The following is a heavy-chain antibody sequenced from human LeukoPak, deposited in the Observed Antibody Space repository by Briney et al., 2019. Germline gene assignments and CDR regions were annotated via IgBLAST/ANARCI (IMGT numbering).Heavy chain of an antibody. J-gene: IGHJ4*02. CDR3: ARERYYGSGSQLFDY. Sequence: PSQTLSLTCTVSGGSISSGGYYWSWIRQHPGKGLEWIGCIYYSGSTYYNPSLKSRVTISVDTSKNQFSLKLSSVTAADTAVYYCARERYYGSGSQLFDYWGQGTLVTVSS. CDR2: IYYSGST. CDR1: GGSISSGGYY. V-gene: IGHV4-31*03. D-gene: IGHD3-10*01.